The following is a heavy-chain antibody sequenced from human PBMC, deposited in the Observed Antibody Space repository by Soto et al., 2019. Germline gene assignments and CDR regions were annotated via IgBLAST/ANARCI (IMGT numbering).Heavy chain of an antibody. J-gene: IGHJ4*02. D-gene: IGHD5-12*01. V-gene: IGHV1-69*12. CDR1: GGTFSTYA. CDR2: IITMFGTA. CDR3: ASGVQLWLRRISGGYSG. Sequence: QVQLVQSGAGVKKPESSVKVSCKAPGGTFSTYAISWVRQAPGQGLEWMGGIITMFGTANYAQRFQDRVTITEDESTNRVYMELSSLRAEDTAVYFCASGVQLWLRRISGGYSGGGQGTRVTVSS.